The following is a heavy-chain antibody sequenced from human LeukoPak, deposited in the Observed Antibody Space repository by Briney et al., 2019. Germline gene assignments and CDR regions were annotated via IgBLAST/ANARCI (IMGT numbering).Heavy chain of an antibody. CDR2: ISAGGGTT. CDR1: GFTFSNYA. V-gene: IGHV3-23*01. CDR3: AKDWATTVTTSYDWLDP. J-gene: IGHJ5*02. D-gene: IGHD4-17*01. Sequence: PGGSLRLSCAASGFTFSNYAMTWVRQAPGKGLEWVSLISAGGGTTFYADSVKGRFTVSRDNSKNTLYLQMNTLRAEDTAIYYCAKDWATTVTTSYDWLDPWGQGTLVTVSS.